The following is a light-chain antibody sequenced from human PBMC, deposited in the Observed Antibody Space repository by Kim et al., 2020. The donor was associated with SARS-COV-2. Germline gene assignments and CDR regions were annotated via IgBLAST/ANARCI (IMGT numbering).Light chain of an antibody. J-gene: IGKJ1*01. V-gene: IGKV1-27*01. CDR2: AAS. Sequence: ASVRDRVTITCRASQDISNYLAWFQLKPGKAPKLLIYAASALQPGVPSRFSGSGSGTDFTLTVTSLQPEDVATYYGQKCDSAPWTFGQGTKVEIK. CDR1: QDISNY. CDR3: QKCDSAPWT.